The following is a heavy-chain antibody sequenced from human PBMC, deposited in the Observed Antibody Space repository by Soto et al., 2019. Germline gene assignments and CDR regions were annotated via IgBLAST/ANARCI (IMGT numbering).Heavy chain of an antibody. V-gene: IGHV1-8*01. CDR3: ARRRGSNGWFDL. J-gene: IGHJ5*02. Sequence: ASVKVSCKASGYTFINYDINWVRQAPGQGLEWVGWMNPDSGNTGYAQNFQGRVTMTGNTSISSVYMELSSLTSEDTAVYYCARRRGSNGWFDLWGQGPLVTVSS. CDR1: GYTFINYD. D-gene: IGHD2-8*01. CDR2: MNPDSGNT.